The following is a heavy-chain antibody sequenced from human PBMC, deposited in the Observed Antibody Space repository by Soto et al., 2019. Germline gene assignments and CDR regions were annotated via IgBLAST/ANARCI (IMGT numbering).Heavy chain of an antibody. CDR3: AKDFKDGYNGWYTGFDY. V-gene: IGHV3-23*01. D-gene: IGHD6-19*01. J-gene: IGHJ4*02. Sequence: GGSLRLSCAASGFTFSSYAMTWVRQAPGKGLGWVSTIVGSGGGTYYADSVRGRFTISRDNSKNTLYLQMNSLRAEDTAVYYCAKDFKDGYNGWYTGFDYWGQGTLVTVSS. CDR1: GFTFSSYA. CDR2: IVGSGGGT.